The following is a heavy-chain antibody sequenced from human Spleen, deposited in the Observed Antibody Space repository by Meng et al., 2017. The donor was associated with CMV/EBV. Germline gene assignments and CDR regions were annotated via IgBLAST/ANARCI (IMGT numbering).Heavy chain of an antibody. D-gene: IGHD1-26*01. V-gene: IGHV7-4-1*02. J-gene: IGHJ4*02. CDR1: GYTFTRYA. CDR2: IDTDTGNP. Sequence: QVQVGQSGSELKKPGASVNVSCRASGYTFTRYAMNWVRQAPGQGLEWMGWIDTDTGNPTYAQGFTGRFVFSLDTSVNTAYLQISSLKAEDTAVYYCAREGGSGTYQYWGQGTLVTVSS. CDR3: AREGGSGTYQY.